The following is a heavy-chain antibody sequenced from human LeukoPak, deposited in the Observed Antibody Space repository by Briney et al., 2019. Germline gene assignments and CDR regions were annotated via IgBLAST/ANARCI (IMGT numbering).Heavy chain of an antibody. CDR2: IYYSEST. Sequence: SETRSLTCTVSGGSISSSSYYWKWIRQPPGKGLEWFGSIYYSESTYYNPSLKSRVTISVDTSKNQFSLKLSSVTAADTAVYYCARRKKGSGGLFDYWGQGALVTVSS. CDR1: GGSISSSSYY. V-gene: IGHV4-39*01. D-gene: IGHD3-10*01. J-gene: IGHJ4*02. CDR3: ARRKKGSGGLFDY.